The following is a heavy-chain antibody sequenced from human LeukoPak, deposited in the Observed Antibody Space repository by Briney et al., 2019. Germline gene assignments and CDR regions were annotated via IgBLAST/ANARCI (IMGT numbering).Heavy chain of an antibody. CDR1: GGSISSYY. CDR3: ARDQEWLGFDY. CDR2: IYYSGST. J-gene: IGHJ4*02. V-gene: IGHV4-59*01. Sequence: PSETLSLTCTVSGGSISSYYWSWIRQPPGKGLEWIGYIYYSGSTNYNPSLKSRVTISVDTSKNQFSLKLSSVTAADTAVYYCARDQEWLGFDYWGQGTLVTVSS. D-gene: IGHD6-19*01.